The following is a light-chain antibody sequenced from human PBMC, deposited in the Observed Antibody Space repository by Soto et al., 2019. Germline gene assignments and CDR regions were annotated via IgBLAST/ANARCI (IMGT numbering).Light chain of an antibody. V-gene: IGKV1-12*01. J-gene: IGKJ2*01. Sequence: DLQMTQSPSSVSASLGDRVTITCRASQHISTWLVWYQQKPGKAPQLLIYAASSLQTGVPSRFSGSGSGTDFTLTISSLPPEDSATYYCQQANSFPFTFGQGTRLEI. CDR2: AAS. CDR1: QHISTW. CDR3: QQANSFPFT.